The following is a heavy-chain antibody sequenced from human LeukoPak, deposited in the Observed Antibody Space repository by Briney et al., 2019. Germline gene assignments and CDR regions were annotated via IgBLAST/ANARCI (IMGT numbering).Heavy chain of an antibody. CDR2: INPNNGDT. D-gene: IGHD3-10*01. V-gene: IGHV1-2*02. Sequence: ASVKVSCKASGYTFTGYYMHWVRQAPGQGLEWMGWINPNNGDTKYAQKFQGRVTMTRDTSINTVYMELSRLRSDDTAVYYCARGGLPSYYYGSGSTHNNDYWGQGTLVTVSS. CDR1: GYTFTGYY. J-gene: IGHJ4*02. CDR3: ARGGLPSYYYGSGSTHNNDY.